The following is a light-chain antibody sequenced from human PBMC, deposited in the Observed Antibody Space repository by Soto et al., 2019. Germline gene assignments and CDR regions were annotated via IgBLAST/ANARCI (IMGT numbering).Light chain of an antibody. Sequence: DIQMTQSPSTLSASVGDRVPSTCRASQRIDRWLAWYQQKPGKTPKVLISKASILESGVPSRFSGSASGIEFTLTISNLQTEDVATYYCQQYGANSPWTFGQGTKVEIK. CDR3: QQYGANSPWT. V-gene: IGKV1-5*03. CDR2: KAS. CDR1: QRIDRW. J-gene: IGKJ1*01.